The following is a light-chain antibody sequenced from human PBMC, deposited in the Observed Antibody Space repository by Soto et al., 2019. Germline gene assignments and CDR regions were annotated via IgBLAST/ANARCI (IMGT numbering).Light chain of an antibody. V-gene: IGLV2-14*03. CDR2: EVS. Sequence: SVLTQPASVSGPPGQSITISCTGTSSDVGAYDYVSWYQQHPDKAPKLMIYEVSNRPSGVSNRFSGSKSVNTATLTISGLQAEDEADYYCSSYTSSSTRVFGTGTKVTV. CDR1: SSDVGAYDY. J-gene: IGLJ1*01. CDR3: SSYTSSSTRV.